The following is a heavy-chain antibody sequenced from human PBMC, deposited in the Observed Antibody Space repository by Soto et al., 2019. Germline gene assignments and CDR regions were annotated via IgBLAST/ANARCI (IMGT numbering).Heavy chain of an antibody. V-gene: IGHV3-23*01. CDR2: ISGSGGST. J-gene: IGHJ4*02. D-gene: IGHD4-17*01. CDR1: GFTFSSYA. CDR3: AKDRWDYGDLIDY. Sequence: GGSLRLSCAASGFTFSSYAMSWVRQAPGKGLEWVSAISGSGGSTYYADSMKGRFTISRDNSKNTLYLQMNSLRAEDTAVYYCAKDRWDYGDLIDYWGQGTLVTVSS.